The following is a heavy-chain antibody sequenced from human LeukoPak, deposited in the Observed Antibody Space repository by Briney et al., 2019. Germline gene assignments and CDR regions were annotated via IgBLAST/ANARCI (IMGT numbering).Heavy chain of an antibody. V-gene: IGHV3-33*01. J-gene: IGHJ4*02. D-gene: IGHD2-15*01. CDR2: IWFDGSNK. Sequence: GGSLRLSCAASGFTFRSYGMHWVRQAPGKGLEWVAVIWFDGSNKYYADSVKGRFTISRDNSKNTLYLQMNSLRAEDTSVYYCARVYCTGGSCYGPFDDWGQGTLVTVSS. CDR1: GFTFRSYG. CDR3: ARVYCTGGSCYGPFDD.